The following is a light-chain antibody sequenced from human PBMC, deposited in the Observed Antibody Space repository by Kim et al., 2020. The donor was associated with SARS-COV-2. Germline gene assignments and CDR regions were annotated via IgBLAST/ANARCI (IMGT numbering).Light chain of an antibody. J-gene: IGKJ3*01. Sequence: EIVLKQYTAKLYLFPGERATLFCRESQSVSSYLAWYQQKPGQAPRLLIYDASNRATGIPARFSGSGSGTDFTLTINSLHPEHFTVYYSQHPSNSPLTFLSETNMHIK. V-gene: IGKV3-11*01. CDR3: QHPSNSPLT. CDR1: QSVSSY. CDR2: DAS.